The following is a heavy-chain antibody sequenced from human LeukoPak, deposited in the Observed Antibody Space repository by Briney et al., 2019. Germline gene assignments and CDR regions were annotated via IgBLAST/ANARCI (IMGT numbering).Heavy chain of an antibody. CDR2: ISDSGGSR. V-gene: IGHV3-23*01. J-gene: IGHJ4*02. CDR3: AKGRGGWYGGGFDY. CDR1: GFTFSSYA. D-gene: IGHD6-19*01. Sequence: PGGSLRLSCGASGFTFSSYAMSWVRQAPGKGLEWVSGISDSGGSRHYADSVKGRFTISRDNSKNTLFLQMNSLTTEDTAAYYCAKGRGGWYGGGFDYWGQGTLVTVSS.